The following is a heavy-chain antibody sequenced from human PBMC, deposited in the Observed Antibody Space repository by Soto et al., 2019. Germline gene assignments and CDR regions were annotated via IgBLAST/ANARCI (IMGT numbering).Heavy chain of an antibody. Sequence: ASVKVSCKASGYTFTSYGISWVRQAPGQGLEWMGWISAYNGNTNYAQKLQGRVTMTTDTSTSTAYMGLRSLRSDDTAVYYCAREWVLRFLEWPSPYMDVWGKGTTVTVSS. D-gene: IGHD3-3*01. CDR2: ISAYNGNT. V-gene: IGHV1-18*01. CDR1: GYTFTSYG. J-gene: IGHJ6*03. CDR3: AREWVLRFLEWPSPYMDV.